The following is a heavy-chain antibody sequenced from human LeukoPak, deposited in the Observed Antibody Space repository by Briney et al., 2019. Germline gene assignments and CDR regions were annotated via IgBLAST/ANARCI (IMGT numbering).Heavy chain of an antibody. V-gene: IGHV3-23*01. J-gene: IGHJ4*02. CDR3: AKVPRGRNALVGAPGGYYFDY. D-gene: IGHD1-26*01. CDR2: ISGSGGST. Sequence: PGGSLRLSCEASGLIFSVYSMSWVRQAPGKGLEWVSAISGSGGSTYYADSVKGRFTISRDNSKNTLYLQMNSLRAEDTAVYYCAKVPRGRNALVGAPGGYYFDYWGQGTLVTVSS. CDR1: GLIFSVYS.